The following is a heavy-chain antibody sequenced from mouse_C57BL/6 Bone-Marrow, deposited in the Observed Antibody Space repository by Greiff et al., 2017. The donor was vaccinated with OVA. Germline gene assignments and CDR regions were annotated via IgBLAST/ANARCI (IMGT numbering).Heavy chain of an antibody. J-gene: IGHJ3*01. CDR3: ARDSSDAY. D-gene: IGHD3-2*02. CDR2: IYPRSGNT. Sequence: QVQLQQSGAELARPGASVKLSCKASGYTFTSYGISWVKQRTGQGLEWIGEIYPRSGNTYYNEKFKGKATLTADKSSSTAYMELRGLTSEDSAVYFCARDSSDAYWGQGTLVTVSA. V-gene: IGHV1-81*01. CDR1: GYTFTSYG.